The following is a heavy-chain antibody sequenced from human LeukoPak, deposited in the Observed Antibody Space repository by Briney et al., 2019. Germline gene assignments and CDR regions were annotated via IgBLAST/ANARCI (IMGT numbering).Heavy chain of an antibody. V-gene: IGHV3-64D*06. D-gene: IGHD3-16*02. Sequence: GGSLRLSCSASGFTFSVHVIHWVRQAPGRGLEFVSATSSNGHDTYYADSVKARFTISRDNSQNTVYLQMSSLGTDDTAVYYCVKEAYRVSHNDYWGQGTLVTVSS. CDR3: VKEAYRVSHNDY. CDR2: TSSNGHDT. CDR1: GFTFSVHV. J-gene: IGHJ4*02.